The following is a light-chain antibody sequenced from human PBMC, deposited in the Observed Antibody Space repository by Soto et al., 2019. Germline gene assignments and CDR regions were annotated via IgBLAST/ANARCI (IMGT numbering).Light chain of an antibody. CDR3: GTWDSSLSVWV. V-gene: IGLV1-51*01. CDR1: SSNIGNNY. J-gene: IGLJ3*02. Sequence: QAVLTQPPSVSAAPGQKVTISCSGSSSNIGNNYVSWYQQLPGTAPKLLIYDNNMRPSGIPDRFSGSKSGTSATLSITGLQTGDEADYYCGTWDSSLSVWVFGGGTKLTVL. CDR2: DNN.